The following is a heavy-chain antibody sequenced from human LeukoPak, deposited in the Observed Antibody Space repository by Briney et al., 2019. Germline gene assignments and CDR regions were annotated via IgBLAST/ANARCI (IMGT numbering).Heavy chain of an antibody. J-gene: IGHJ4*02. CDR2: INHSGST. V-gene: IGHV4-34*01. CDR3: ARVKVATIEY. Sequence: PSETLSLTCAVYGGSFSGYYWSWIRQPPGKGLEWIGEINHSGSTNYNPSLKSRVTISVDTSKNQFSLKLSSVTAADTAVYYCARVKVATIEYWGQGTLVTVSS. D-gene: IGHD5-12*01. CDR1: GGSFSGYY.